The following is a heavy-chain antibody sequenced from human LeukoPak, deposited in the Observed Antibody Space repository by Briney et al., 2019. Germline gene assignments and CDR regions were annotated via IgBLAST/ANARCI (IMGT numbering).Heavy chain of an antibody. Sequence: PSETLSLTCAVYGGSFSGYYWSWIRQPPGKGLEWIGEINHSGSTNYNPSLKSRVTISVDTSKNQFSLKLSSVTAADTAVYYCARETIYSSSWYGIDYWGQGALVTVSS. CDR1: GGSFSGYY. J-gene: IGHJ4*02. CDR3: ARETIYSSSWYGIDY. CDR2: INHSGST. D-gene: IGHD6-13*01. V-gene: IGHV4-34*01.